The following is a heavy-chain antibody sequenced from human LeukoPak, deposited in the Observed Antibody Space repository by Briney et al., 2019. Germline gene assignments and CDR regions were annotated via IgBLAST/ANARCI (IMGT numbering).Heavy chain of an antibody. CDR3: ARDRLNYDFWSGYLAYYYYYGMDV. CDR1: GGTFSSYA. J-gene: IGHJ6*02. D-gene: IGHD3-3*01. CDR2: ISAYNGNT. V-gene: IGHV1-18*01. Sequence: APVKVSCKASGGTFSSYAISWVRQAPGQGLEWMGWISAYNGNTNYAQKLQGRVTMTTDTSTSTAYMELRSLRSDDTAVYYCARDRLNYDFWSGYLAYYYYYGMDVWGQGTTVTVSS.